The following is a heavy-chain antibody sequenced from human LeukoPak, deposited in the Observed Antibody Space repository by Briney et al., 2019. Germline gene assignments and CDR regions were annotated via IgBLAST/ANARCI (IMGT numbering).Heavy chain of an antibody. CDR2: ISDSGGRT. CDR3: GRLLGDY. V-gene: IGHV3-23*01. CDR1: GLTFSSNG. Sequence: PGGSLRLSCAASGLTFSSNGMSWVRQAPGKGLEWVSSISDSGGRTYYAESVKGRFTIPRDNSKNTLYLQMNSLRAEDTAVYYCGRLLGDYWGQGTLVTVSS. D-gene: IGHD3-10*01. J-gene: IGHJ4*02.